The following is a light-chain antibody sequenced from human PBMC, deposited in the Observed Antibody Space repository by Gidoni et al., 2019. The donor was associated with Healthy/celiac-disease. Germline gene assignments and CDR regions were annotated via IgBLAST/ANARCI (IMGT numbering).Light chain of an antibody. J-gene: IGKJ1*01. V-gene: IGKV1-39*01. Sequence: DIQMTQSPSSLSASVGDRVTITCRASQSISSYLNWYQQKPGKAPKRLIYDASSLQSGVPSRFSGSGSGTDFTLTISSLKPEDFATYYCQQSYSTPRTFXXXTKVEIK. CDR1: QSISSY. CDR3: QQSYSTPRT. CDR2: DAS.